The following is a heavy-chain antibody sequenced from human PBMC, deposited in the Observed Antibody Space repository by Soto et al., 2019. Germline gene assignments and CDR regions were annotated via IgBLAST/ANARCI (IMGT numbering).Heavy chain of an antibody. J-gene: IGHJ4*02. Sequence: EVQLVESGGGLVQPGGSLRLSCEGSGFTFSGHYMDWVRQAPGKGLEWLGRIRNKPNGHTTAYAASVKGRFTISRDDSKHLVYLQMNSLKSEDTALYYCSTTVITAPLFEYWGQGTLVAFSS. CDR2: IRNKPNGHTT. CDR3: STTVITAPLFEY. D-gene: IGHD2-21*02. CDR1: GFTFSGHY. V-gene: IGHV3-72*01.